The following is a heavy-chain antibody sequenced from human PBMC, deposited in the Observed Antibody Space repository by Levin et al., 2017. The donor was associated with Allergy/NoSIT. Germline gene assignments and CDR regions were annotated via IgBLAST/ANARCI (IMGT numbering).Heavy chain of an antibody. V-gene: IGHV3-48*01. D-gene: IGHD5/OR15-5a*01. CDR2: ISGSSSTI. CDR1: GFSFSTYS. Sequence: GGSLRLSCAASGFSFSTYSMNWVRQAPGKGLEWVSYISGSSSTIYYADSVKGRLTISRDNAKNSLYLQMNSLRAEDTAVYYCARGSTFEYWGQGTLVTVSS. CDR3: ARGSTFEY. J-gene: IGHJ4*02.